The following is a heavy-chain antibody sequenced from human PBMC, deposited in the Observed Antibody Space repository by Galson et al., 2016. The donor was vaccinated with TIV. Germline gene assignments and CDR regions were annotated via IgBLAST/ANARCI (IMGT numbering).Heavy chain of an antibody. CDR2: ISGYDINT. Sequence: SVKVSCKASGYTFTNYGISWVRQAPGQGLEWMGWISGYDINTEYVQKLQDRVTMTKDTSTSTAYMELRSLRYDDTAVYYCARDAPYSSSWSIDYGGQGSRGTVSS. V-gene: IGHV1-18*04. CDR3: ARDAPYSSSWSIDY. CDR1: GYTFTNYG. D-gene: IGHD6-13*01. J-gene: IGHJ4*02.